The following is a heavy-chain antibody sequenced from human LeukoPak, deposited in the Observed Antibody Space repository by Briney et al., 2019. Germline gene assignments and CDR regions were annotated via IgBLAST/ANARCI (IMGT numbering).Heavy chain of an antibody. V-gene: IGHV4-61*02. CDR1: GGSISSGSYY. CDR3: ARTGIAARHFDY. J-gene: IGHJ4*02. CDR2: IYTSGST. D-gene: IGHD6-6*01. Sequence: PPQTLSLTCTVSGGSISSGSYYWSWIRQPAGKGLEWIGRIYTSGSTNYNPSLKSRVTISVDTSKNQFSLKLSSVTAADTAVYYCARTGIAARHFDYWGQGTLVTVSS.